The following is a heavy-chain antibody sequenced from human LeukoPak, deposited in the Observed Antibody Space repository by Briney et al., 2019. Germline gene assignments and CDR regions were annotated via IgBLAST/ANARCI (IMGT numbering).Heavy chain of an antibody. V-gene: IGHV4-31*03. CDR3: ARDYGSSGYSPSGFDP. Sequence: SETLSLTCTVSGGSISSGGHYWSWIRQHPGKGLEWIGYIYYSGSTYYNPSLKSRVTISVDTSKNQFSLKLSSVTAADTAVYYCARDYGSSGYSPSGFDPWGQGTLVTVSS. D-gene: IGHD3-22*01. J-gene: IGHJ5*02. CDR1: GGSISSGGHY. CDR2: IYYSGST.